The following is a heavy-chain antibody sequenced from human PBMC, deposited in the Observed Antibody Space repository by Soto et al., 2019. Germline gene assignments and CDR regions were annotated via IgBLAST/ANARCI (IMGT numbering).Heavy chain of an antibody. CDR1: GFTFSNAW. CDR3: TPLPAEGIAVAGYYFDY. J-gene: IGHJ4*02. Sequence: GGSLRLSCAASGFTFSNAWMSWVRQAPGKGLEWVGRIKSKTDGGTTDYAAPVKGRFTISRDDSKNTLYLQMNSLKTEDTALYYCTPLPAEGIAVAGYYFDYWGQGTLVTVSS. V-gene: IGHV3-15*01. D-gene: IGHD6-19*01. CDR2: IKSKTDGGTT.